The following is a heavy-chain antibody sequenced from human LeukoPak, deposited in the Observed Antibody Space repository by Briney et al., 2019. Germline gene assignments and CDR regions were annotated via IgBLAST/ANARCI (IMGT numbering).Heavy chain of an antibody. CDR2: IYYSGST. CDR3: ARRGGGRVGSGSYWYFDY. J-gene: IGHJ4*02. V-gene: IGHV4-59*08. CDR1: GGSISSYY. D-gene: IGHD3-10*01. Sequence: PSETLSLTCTVSGGSISSYYWSWIRQPPGKGLEWIGYIYYSGSTNYNPSLKSRVTISVDTSKNLFSLKLSSVTAADTAVYYCARRGGGRVGSGSYWYFDYWGQGTLVTVSS.